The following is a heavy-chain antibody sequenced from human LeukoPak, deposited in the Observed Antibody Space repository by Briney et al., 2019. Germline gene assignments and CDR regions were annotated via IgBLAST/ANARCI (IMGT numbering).Heavy chain of an antibody. CDR3: ARGVAGYGPYDY. J-gene: IGHJ4*02. CDR2: MDYSGST. D-gene: IGHD5-12*01. Sequence: SETLSLTCTVSGDSISTYYWSWIRQPPGKGLEWIGYMDYSGSTNYNPSLKSRVTISLDTPKNQFSLRLNSVTAADTAVYYCARGVAGYGPYDYWGQGTLVTVSS. CDR1: GDSISTYY. V-gene: IGHV4-59*01.